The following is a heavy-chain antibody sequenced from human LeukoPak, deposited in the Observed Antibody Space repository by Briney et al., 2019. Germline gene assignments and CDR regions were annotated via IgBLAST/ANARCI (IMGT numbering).Heavy chain of an antibody. CDR3: TKNFGQWLVPPYFDY. J-gene: IGHJ4*02. CDR2: ISGSGGST. CDR1: GFTFSSYA. D-gene: IGHD6-19*01. Sequence: SGGSLRLSCAASGFTFSSYAMSWVRQAPGKGLEWVSAISGSGGSTYYADSVKGRFTISRDNSKNTLYLQMNSLRAEDTAVYYCTKNFGQWLVPPYFDYWGQGTLVTVSS. V-gene: IGHV3-23*01.